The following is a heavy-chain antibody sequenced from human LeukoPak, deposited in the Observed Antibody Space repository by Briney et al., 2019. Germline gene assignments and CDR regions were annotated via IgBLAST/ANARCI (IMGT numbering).Heavy chain of an antibody. CDR1: GFTFSSYW. CDR3: AREHCSSSSCHLDY. Sequence: GGSLRLSCAASGFTFSSYWMSWVRQAPGKGLEWVANIKQDGGEKYYVNSVRGRFSISRDNAKNSLYLQMNSLRAEDTAVYYCAREHCSSSSCHLDYWGQGTLVTVSS. J-gene: IGHJ4*02. CDR2: IKQDGGEK. V-gene: IGHV3-7*01. D-gene: IGHD2-2*01.